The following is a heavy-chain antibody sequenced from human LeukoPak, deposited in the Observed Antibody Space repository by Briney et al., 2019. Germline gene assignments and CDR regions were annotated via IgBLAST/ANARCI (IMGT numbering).Heavy chain of an antibody. J-gene: IGHJ4*02. Sequence: SETLSLTCTVSGGSISSSSYYWGWIRQPPGKGLEWIGRIYYSGSTTYNPSLKSRVTISVDTSKNQFSLKLSSVTAADTAVYYCARRNVIAVAGRSRGFDYWGQGSLVTVSS. CDR2: IYYSGST. CDR1: GGSISSSSYY. CDR3: ARRNVIAVAGRSRGFDY. V-gene: IGHV4-39*01. D-gene: IGHD6-19*01.